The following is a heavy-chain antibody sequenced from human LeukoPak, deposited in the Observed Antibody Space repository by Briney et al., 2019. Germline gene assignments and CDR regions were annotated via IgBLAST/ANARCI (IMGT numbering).Heavy chain of an antibody. D-gene: IGHD3-9*01. J-gene: IGHJ4*02. Sequence: GGSLRLSCAASGFTFSDYYMSWIRQAPGKGLEWVSYISSSGSTIYYADSVKGRFTISRDNAKNSLYLQMNSLRAEDTAVYYCARDTSGGILTGNYFDYWGQGTLVTVSS. CDR3: ARDTSGGILTGNYFDY. V-gene: IGHV3-11*01. CDR1: GFTFSDYY. CDR2: ISSSGSTI.